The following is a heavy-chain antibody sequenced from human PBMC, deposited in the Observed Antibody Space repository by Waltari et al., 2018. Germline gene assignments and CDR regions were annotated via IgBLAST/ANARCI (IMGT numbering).Heavy chain of an antibody. J-gene: IGHJ4*02. V-gene: IGHV4-39*01. CDR2: SYYSGST. Sequence: QLQLQESCPGLVKPSATLSLPCPVSGRSITSTTSYCCWIPRPPGKGLEWIGSSYYSGSTYYNPSRKSRVTISVDTSKNQFSLKLSSVTAADTAVYYCARFNYDFWSGYFDYWGQGTLGTVSS. CDR3: ARFNYDFWSGYFDY. CDR1: GRSITSTTSY. D-gene: IGHD3-3*01.